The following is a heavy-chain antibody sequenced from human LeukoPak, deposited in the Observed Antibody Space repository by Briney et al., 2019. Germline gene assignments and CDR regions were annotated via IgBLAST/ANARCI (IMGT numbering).Heavy chain of an antibody. Sequence: HPGGSLRLSCAASGFTFSSYAMHWVRQAPGKGLEWVAVISYDGSNKYYADSVKGRFTISRDNSKNTLYLQMNSLRAEDTAVYYCAKDYGGNPRYFDYWGQGTLVTVSS. CDR2: ISYDGSNK. CDR3: AKDYGGNPRYFDY. V-gene: IGHV3-30-3*01. J-gene: IGHJ4*02. D-gene: IGHD4-23*01. CDR1: GFTFSSYA.